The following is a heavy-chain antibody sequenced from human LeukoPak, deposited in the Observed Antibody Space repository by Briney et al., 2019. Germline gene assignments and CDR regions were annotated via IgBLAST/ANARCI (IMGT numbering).Heavy chain of an antibody. D-gene: IGHD1-14*01. CDR1: GFIFRNFG. CDR3: VGDPTTNRFQFFHY. Sequence: GGSLRLSCTDSGFIFRNFGINWVRQAPGKGLEWVSCMDRHTDIYYADSVKGRFTISRDNVKNSVFLQMNSLTVEDTAVYYCVGDPTTNRFQFFHYWGQGALVTVSS. CDR2: MDRHTDI. V-gene: IGHV3-21*01. J-gene: IGHJ4*02.